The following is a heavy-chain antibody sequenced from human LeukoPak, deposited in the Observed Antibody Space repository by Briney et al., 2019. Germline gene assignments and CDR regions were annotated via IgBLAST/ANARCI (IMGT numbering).Heavy chain of an antibody. Sequence: PGGSLRLSCAASGFTFNSYNMDWVRQAPGKGLEWVSSISSSSSYIKYADSVKGRFTISRDNAKNSLYLRMNSLRAEDTAVYYCATMGGPTGGDYFDYWGQGTLVTVSS. J-gene: IGHJ4*02. CDR3: ATMGGPTGGDYFDY. CDR1: GFTFNSYN. V-gene: IGHV3-21*01. D-gene: IGHD3-16*01. CDR2: ISSSSSYI.